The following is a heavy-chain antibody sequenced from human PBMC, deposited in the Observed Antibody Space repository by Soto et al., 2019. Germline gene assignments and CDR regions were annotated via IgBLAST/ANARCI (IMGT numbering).Heavy chain of an antibody. J-gene: IGHJ4*02. CDR3: AKSRVAARGGGFDY. V-gene: IGHV3-9*01. CDR2: IGWSGGSI. CDR1: GFTFDDYA. Sequence: EVQLVESGGGLVKPGGSLRLSCAASGFTFDDYAMHWVRQAPGKGLEWVSGIGWSGGSIGYGDSVKGRFTISRDNAKNSLYLQMNSLRAEDTAFYYCAKSRVAARGGGFDYWGQGALVTVSS. D-gene: IGHD6-25*01.